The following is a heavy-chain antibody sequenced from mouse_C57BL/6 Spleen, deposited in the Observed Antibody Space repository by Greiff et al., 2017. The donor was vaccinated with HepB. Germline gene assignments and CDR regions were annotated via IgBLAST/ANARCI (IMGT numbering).Heavy chain of an antibody. CDR2: IYPRSGNT. CDR1: GYTFTSYG. Sequence: VQLQQSGAELARPGASVKLSCKASGYTFTSYGISWVKQRTGQGLEWIGEIYPRSGNTYYNEKFKGKATLTADKSSSTAYMELRSLTSEDSAVYFCAPTAQATWGFAYWGQGTLVTVSA. CDR3: APTAQATWGFAY. J-gene: IGHJ3*01. V-gene: IGHV1-81*01. D-gene: IGHD3-2*02.